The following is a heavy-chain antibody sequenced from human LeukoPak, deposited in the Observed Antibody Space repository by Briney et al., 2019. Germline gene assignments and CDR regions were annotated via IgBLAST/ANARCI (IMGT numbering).Heavy chain of an antibody. CDR3: ARALIAAAGTLDY. Sequence: GGSLRLSCAASGFTLSSYAMHWVRQAPGKGLEWVAVISYDGSNKYYADSVKGRFTISRDNSKNTLYLQMNSLRAEDTAVYYCARALIAAAGTLDYWGQGTLVTVSS. D-gene: IGHD6-13*01. J-gene: IGHJ4*02. CDR2: ISYDGSNK. CDR1: GFTLSSYA. V-gene: IGHV3-30-3*01.